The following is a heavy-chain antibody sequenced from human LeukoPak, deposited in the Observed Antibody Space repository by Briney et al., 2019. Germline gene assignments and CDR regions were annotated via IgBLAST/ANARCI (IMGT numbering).Heavy chain of an antibody. D-gene: IGHD5-18*01. CDR3: ARGAGGYSYGFDY. J-gene: IGHJ4*02. V-gene: IGHV1-2*02. CDR2: INPHSGGT. Sequence: ASVKVSCKASGYTXTDYYIHWVRQAPGQGLEWMGWINPHSGGTNYAQKFQGRVTMTRDTTISTAYMELSRLRSDDTALYFCARGAGGYSYGFDYWGQGPLVTVSS. CDR1: GYTXTDYY.